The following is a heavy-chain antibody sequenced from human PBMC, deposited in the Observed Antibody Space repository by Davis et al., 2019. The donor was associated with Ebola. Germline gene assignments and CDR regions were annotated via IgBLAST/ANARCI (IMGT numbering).Heavy chain of an antibody. CDR2: ISSSSDSV. CDR1: GFTFSDAS. Sequence: PGGSLRLSCAASGFTFSDASMNWVRQAPGKGLEWIAYISSSSDSVYYADSVEGRFTISRDNARNSLYLQMNSLRAEDTAVYYCARQEVGVLVTGLYYFDYWGQGTLVTVSS. D-gene: IGHD2-8*02. J-gene: IGHJ4*02. V-gene: IGHV3-48*01. CDR3: ARQEVGVLVTGLYYFDY.